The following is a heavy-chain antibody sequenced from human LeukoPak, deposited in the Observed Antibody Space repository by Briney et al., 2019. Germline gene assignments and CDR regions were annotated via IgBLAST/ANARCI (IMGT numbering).Heavy chain of an antibody. CDR1: GYTFSSCA. CDR2: ISGYNGNT. J-gene: IGHJ5*02. D-gene: IGHD2-2*01. CDR3: TRARGYCTNTSCQRWFDP. Sequence: GASVKVSCKASGYTFSSCAINWVRQAPGQGLEWMGWISGYNGNTNYAQKFQGGVSTTTDTSTSTAYLELRSLRSDDTAVYYCTRARGYCTNTSCQRWFDPWGQGTLVTVSS. V-gene: IGHV1-18*01.